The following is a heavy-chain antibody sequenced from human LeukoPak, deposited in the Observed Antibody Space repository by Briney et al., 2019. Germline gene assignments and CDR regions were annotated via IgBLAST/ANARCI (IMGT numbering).Heavy chain of an antibody. V-gene: IGHV4-34*01. Sequence: PSETLCFTGAVYGGSFSGYYWSWIRQPPGKGLEWIGEINHSGSTNYNPSLKSRVTISVDTSKNQVSLKLSSVTATDTAVYYWARKRAYYYYYMDVWGKETTVTVSS. CDR1: GGSFSGYY. J-gene: IGHJ6*03. CDR3: ARKRAYYYYYMDV. D-gene: IGHD5-24*01. CDR2: INHSGST.